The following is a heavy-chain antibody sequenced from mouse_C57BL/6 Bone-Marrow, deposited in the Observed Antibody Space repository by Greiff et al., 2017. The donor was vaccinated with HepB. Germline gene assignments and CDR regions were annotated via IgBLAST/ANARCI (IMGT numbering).Heavy chain of an antibody. CDR2: INPSTGGT. Sequence: EVKLVESGPELVKPGASVKISCKASGYSFPGYYMNWVKQSPEKSLEWIGEINPSTGGTTYNQKFKAKATLTVDKSSSTAYMQLKSLTSEDSAVYYCARRLLQYYFDYWGQGTTLTVSS. D-gene: IGHD2-12*01. J-gene: IGHJ2*01. CDR1: GYSFPGYY. V-gene: IGHV1-42*01. CDR3: ARRLLQYYFDY.